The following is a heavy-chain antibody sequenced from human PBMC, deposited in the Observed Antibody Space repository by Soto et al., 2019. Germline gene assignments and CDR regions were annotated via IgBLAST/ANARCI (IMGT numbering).Heavy chain of an antibody. V-gene: IGHV3-73*01. CDR2: IGSRGESYAT. CDR1: QVTLAPSA. Sequence: SLGLCFAVPQVTLAPSALPWARQASRKGLEWIGRIGSRGESYATTYDVSVKGRFTISRDDTKKTAYLQMNSLESEDTAVYYCAKEALDKGNLVIDYWGQGT. CDR3: AKEALDKGNLVIDY. J-gene: IGHJ4*02. D-gene: IGHD3-16*02.